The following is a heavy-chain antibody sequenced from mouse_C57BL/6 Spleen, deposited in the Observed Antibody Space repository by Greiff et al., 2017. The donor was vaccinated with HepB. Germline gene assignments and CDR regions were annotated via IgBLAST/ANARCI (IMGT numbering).Heavy chain of an antibody. D-gene: IGHD2-4*01. Sequence: EVQLQQSGPELVKPGASVKIPCKASGYTFTDYNMDWVKQSHGKSLEWIGDINPNNGGTIYNQKFKGKATWTVDKSSSTAYMELRSLTSEDTAVYYCARSWSSYGDYDEIAMDYWGQGTSVTVSS. CDR3: ARSWSSYGDYDEIAMDY. J-gene: IGHJ4*01. V-gene: IGHV1-18*01. CDR1: GYTFTDYN. CDR2: INPNNGGT.